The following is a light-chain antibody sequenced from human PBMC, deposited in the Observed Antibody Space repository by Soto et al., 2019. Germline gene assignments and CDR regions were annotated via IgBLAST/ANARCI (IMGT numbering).Light chain of an antibody. Sequence: EIVMTQSPATLSVSPGERATLSCRASQSVSSNLAWYQQKPGQAPRLLIYGASTRATGIPARFSGSGSGTEFTITISSLQSEDFAVYYCQQYNNSPGTFGQGTKVEIK. CDR1: QSVSSN. J-gene: IGKJ1*01. CDR2: GAS. CDR3: QQYNNSPGT. V-gene: IGKV3-15*01.